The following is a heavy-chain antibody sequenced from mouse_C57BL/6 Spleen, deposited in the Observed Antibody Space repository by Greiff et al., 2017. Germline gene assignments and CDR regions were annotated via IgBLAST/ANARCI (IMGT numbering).Heavy chain of an antibody. CDR1: GYTFTSYW. J-gene: IGHJ1*03. D-gene: IGHD1-1*01. CDR3: AKKGDYYGSSDWYFDV. V-gene: IGHV1-64*01. Sequence: VQLQQPGAELVKPGASVKLSCKASGYTFTSYWMHWVKQRPGQGLEWIGMIHPNSGSTNYNEKFKSKATLTVDKSSSTAYMQLSSLTSEDSAVYYCAKKGDYYGSSDWYFDVWGTGTTVTVSS. CDR2: IHPNSGST.